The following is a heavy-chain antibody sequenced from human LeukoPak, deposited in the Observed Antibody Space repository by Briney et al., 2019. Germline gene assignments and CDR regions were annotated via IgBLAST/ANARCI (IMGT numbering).Heavy chain of an antibody. V-gene: IGHV4-59*01. CDR1: AGSISLYNTYY. D-gene: IGHD3-10*01. CDR2: IYYSGST. CDR3: ARSDYYGASDY. J-gene: IGHJ4*02. Sequence: SETLSLTCTVSAGSISLYNTYYWNWIRQSPGKGLEWIGYIYYSGSTSYNPSLKSRVTISVDTFRNQFSLKLTSVTAADTAIYYCARSDYYGASDYWGQGTLVTVSS.